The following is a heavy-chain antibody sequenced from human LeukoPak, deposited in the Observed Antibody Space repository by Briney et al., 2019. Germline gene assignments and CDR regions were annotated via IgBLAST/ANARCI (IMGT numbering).Heavy chain of an antibody. CDR1: GFTFSSYA. CDR2: ISYDGSNK. Sequence: GGSLRLSCAASGFTFSSYAMHWVRQAPGKGLEWVAVISYDGSNKYYADSVKGRFSISRDNSKNTLYLQMNGLRAEETAMYYCATPYTSGWSLYFDNWGQGTLVTVSS. CDR3: ATPYTSGWSLYFDN. J-gene: IGHJ4*02. D-gene: IGHD6-19*01. V-gene: IGHV3-30-3*01.